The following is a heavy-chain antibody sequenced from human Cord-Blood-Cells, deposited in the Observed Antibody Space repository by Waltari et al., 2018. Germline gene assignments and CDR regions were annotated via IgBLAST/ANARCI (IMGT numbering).Heavy chain of an antibody. V-gene: IGHV4-39*01. D-gene: IGHD7-27*01. CDR3: ALNWGSGWFDP. CDR2: IYYSGST. CDR1: GGSISSSSYY. J-gene: IGHJ5*02. Sequence: QLQLQESGPGLVKPSETLSLTCTVPGGSISSSSYYWGWIRQPPGKGLEWIGSIYYSGSTYYNPSLKSRVTISVDTSKNQFSLKLSSVTAADTAVYYCALNWGSGWFDPWGQGTLVTVSS.